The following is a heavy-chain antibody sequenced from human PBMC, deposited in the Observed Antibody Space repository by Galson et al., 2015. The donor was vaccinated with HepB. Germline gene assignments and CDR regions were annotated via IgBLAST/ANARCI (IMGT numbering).Heavy chain of an antibody. J-gene: IGHJ3*02. CDR1: GFTVSSNY. V-gene: IGHV3-66*01. Sequence: SLRLSCAASGFTVSSNYMSWVRQAPGKGLEWVSVIYSGGSTYYADSVKGRFTISRDNSKNTLCLQMNSLRAEDTAVYYCARDLLRPGIAAAATRGAFDIWGQGTMVTVSS. CDR3: ARDLLRPGIAAAATRGAFDI. CDR2: IYSGGST. D-gene: IGHD6-13*01.